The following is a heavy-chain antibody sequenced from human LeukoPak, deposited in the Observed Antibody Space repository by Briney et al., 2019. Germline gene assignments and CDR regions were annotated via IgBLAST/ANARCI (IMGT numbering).Heavy chain of an antibody. D-gene: IGHD1-26*01. CDR3: ARGLVGAFDAFDI. V-gene: IGHV4-59*01. CDR2: IYYSGST. J-gene: IGHJ3*02. CDR1: GGSISSYY. Sequence: SETLPLTCTVSGGSISSYYWSWIRQPPGKGLEWIGYIYYSGSTNYNPSLKSRVTISVDTSKNQFSLKLSSVTAADTAVYYCARGLVGAFDAFDIWGQGTMVTVSS.